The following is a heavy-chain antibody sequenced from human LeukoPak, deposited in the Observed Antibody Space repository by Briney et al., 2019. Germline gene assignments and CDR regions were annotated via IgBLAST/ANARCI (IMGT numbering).Heavy chain of an antibody. Sequence: SETLSLTCTVSGGSISSSSYYWGWIRQPPGKGLEWIGSIYYSGSTYYNPSLKSRVTISVDTSKKQLSLSLSSVTAADTAVYYCARRRSGFGDFDYWGQGTLVTVSS. D-gene: IGHD5-12*01. CDR1: GGSISSSSYY. V-gene: IGHV4-39*01. CDR3: ARRRSGFGDFDY. CDR2: IYYSGST. J-gene: IGHJ4*02.